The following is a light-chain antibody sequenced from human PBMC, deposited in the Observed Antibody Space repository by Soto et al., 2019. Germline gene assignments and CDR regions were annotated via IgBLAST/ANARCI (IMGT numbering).Light chain of an antibody. CDR3: QQYNFGSRT. Sequence: DIQMTQSPSTLSASVGDTVTITCRASQSISTWLAWYQQKPGKAPKLLIYKASTLHSGVPSRLSGIGSGTDFTLTVSGLQPDDFATYFCQQYNFGSRTFGQGTKVEIK. V-gene: IGKV1-5*03. CDR2: KAS. J-gene: IGKJ1*01. CDR1: QSISTW.